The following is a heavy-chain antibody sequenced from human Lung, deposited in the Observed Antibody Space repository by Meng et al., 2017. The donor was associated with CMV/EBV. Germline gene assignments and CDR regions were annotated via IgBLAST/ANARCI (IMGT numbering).Heavy chain of an antibody. CDR1: DGFTTSDDYY. V-gene: IGHV4-30-4*01. Sequence: QGHLQEPGPRLVKPSPTPSLTCTVSDGFTTSDDYYWSWIRQPPGKGLEWIGYIHYSGTTYYNPSLKSRIAISLDTSKNQFSLNLNSVTAADAAVYYCARDSPGGYGYFDSWGQGTLVTVSS. CDR2: IHYSGTT. J-gene: IGHJ4*02. D-gene: IGHD5-12*01. CDR3: ARDSPGGYGYFDS.